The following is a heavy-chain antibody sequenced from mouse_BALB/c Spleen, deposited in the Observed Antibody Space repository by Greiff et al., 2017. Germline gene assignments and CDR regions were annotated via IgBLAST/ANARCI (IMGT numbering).Heavy chain of an antibody. CDR2: IDPANGNT. V-gene: IGHV14-3*02. J-gene: IGHJ4*01. Sequence: VQLQQSGAELVKPGASVKLSCTASGFNIKDTYMHWVKQRPEQGLEWIGRIDPANGNTKYDPKFQGKATITADTSSNTAYLQLSSLTSEDSAVYYCARLDYDYDDGVGAMDYWGQGTSVTVSS. CDR3: ARLDYDYDDGVGAMDY. CDR1: GFNIKDTY. D-gene: IGHD2-4*01.